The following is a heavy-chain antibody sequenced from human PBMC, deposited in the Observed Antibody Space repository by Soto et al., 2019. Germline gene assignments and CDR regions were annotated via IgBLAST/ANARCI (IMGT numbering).Heavy chain of an antibody. CDR1: GGSFSGYY. CDR3: ARVHPPLAVVAATDYYYMDF. V-gene: IGHV4-34*01. J-gene: IGHJ6*03. D-gene: IGHD2-15*01. Sequence: QVQLQQWGAGLLKPSETLSLTCAVYGGSFSGYYWSWIRQPPGKGVEWIGEINHSGNTNYNPSLKTRVTISLDTSKNQFSLKLSSVTSADTAVYYCARVHPPLAVVAATDYYYMDFWGKGTTVTVSS. CDR2: INHSGNT.